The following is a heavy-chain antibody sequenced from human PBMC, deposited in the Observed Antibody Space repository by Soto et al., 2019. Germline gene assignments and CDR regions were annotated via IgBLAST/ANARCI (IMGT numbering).Heavy chain of an antibody. CDR3: ARHLGYCSGGSCYSVTSYYYYGMDV. CDR2: SIPIFGTA. J-gene: IGHJ6*02. CDR1: GGTFSSYA. Sequence: QVQLVQSGAEVKKPGSSVKVSCKASGGTFSSYAISWVRQAPGQGLEWMGGSIPIFGTANYAQKFQGRVTITADESTSTAYMELSSLRSEDTAVYYCARHLGYCSGGSCYSVTSYYYYGMDVWGQGTTVTVSS. V-gene: IGHV1-69*12. D-gene: IGHD2-15*01.